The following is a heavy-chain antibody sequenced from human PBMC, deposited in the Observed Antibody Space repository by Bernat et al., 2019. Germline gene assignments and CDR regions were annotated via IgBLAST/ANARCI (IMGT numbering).Heavy chain of an antibody. CDR2: ISWNSGSI. CDR1: GFTFDDYA. D-gene: IGHD5-18*01. J-gene: IGHJ3*02. CDR3: ANVLFPPRYVDTAMVPDAFDI. V-gene: IGHV3-9*01. Sequence: EVQLVESGGGLVQPGRSLRLSCAASGFTFDDYAMHWVRQAPGKGLEWVSGISWNSGSIGYADSVKGRFTISRDNAKNSLYLQMNSLRAEDTALYYCANVLFPPRYVDTAMVPDAFDIWGQGTMVTVSS.